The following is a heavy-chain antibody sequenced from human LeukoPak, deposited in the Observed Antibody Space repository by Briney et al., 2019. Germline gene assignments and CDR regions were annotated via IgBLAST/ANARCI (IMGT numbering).Heavy chain of an antibody. CDR2: INPESGAT. V-gene: IGHV1-2*02. J-gene: IGHJ4*02. D-gene: IGHD3-22*01. CDR3: ARASFRHYYGSSGYYFYY. CDR1: GYTFTGYY. Sequence: ASVKISCKASGYTFTGYYMHWVRQAPGQGLEWMGWINPESGATNYAQKSQGRVTMTRDTSISTAYMELSRLKSDDTAVYYCARASFRHYYGSSGYYFYYWGQGTLVTVSS.